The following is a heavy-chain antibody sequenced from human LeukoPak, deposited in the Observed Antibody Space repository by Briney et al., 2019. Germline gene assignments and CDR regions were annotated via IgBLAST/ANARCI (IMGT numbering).Heavy chain of an antibody. CDR3: ATGSIAVAPETLDY. J-gene: IGHJ4*02. D-gene: IGHD6-19*01. V-gene: IGHV4-61*05. Sequence: SETLSLTCTVSGGSISSNSYSWGWIRQPPGKGLEWIGYIYYSGSTSYNPSLKSRVTISVDTSKNQFSLKLSSVTAADTAVYYCATGSIAVAPETLDYWGQGTLVTVSS. CDR2: IYYSGST. CDR1: GGSISSNSYS.